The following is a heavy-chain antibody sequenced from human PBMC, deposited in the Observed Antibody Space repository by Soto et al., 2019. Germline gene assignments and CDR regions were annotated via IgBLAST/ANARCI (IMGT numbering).Heavy chain of an antibody. Sequence: GGSLRLSCAASGFTFTSYAMNWVRQAPGQGLEWVSTISYSGHTTYYADSVKGRFTISRDNSNNTLYLQMDSLRGEDTAVYYCAKGAPLLAAGTWWFDPWGQGTLVTVSS. V-gene: IGHV3-23*01. J-gene: IGHJ5*02. CDR1: GFTFTSYA. CDR3: AKGAPLLAAGTWWFDP. D-gene: IGHD6-13*01. CDR2: ISYSGHTT.